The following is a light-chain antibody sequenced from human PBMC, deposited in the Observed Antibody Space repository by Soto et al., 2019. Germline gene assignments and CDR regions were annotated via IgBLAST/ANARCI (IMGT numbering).Light chain of an antibody. CDR1: QGISSY. V-gene: IGKV1-9*01. J-gene: IGKJ4*01. CDR3: QQLNSYPLT. Sequence: IQLTQSPSSLSASVGDRVTIPCRASQGISSYLAWYQQRPGKAPKLLIYAASTLQSGVPSRFSGSGSGTEFTLTISSLQPEDFATYSCQQLNSYPLTFGGGTKVDIK. CDR2: AAS.